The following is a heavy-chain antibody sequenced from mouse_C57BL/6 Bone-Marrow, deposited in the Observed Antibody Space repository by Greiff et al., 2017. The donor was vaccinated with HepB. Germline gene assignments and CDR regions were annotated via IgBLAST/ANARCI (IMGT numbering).Heavy chain of an antibody. Sequence: QVQLQQPGAELVKPGASVKMSCKASGYTFTSYWLTWVKQRPGQCLEWNGDIYPGSGSTNYNEKFKSKDTLTVDTSSSTAYMQLSSLTSEDSAVYYCARAESGGFFAYWGQGTLVTVSA. D-gene: IGHD3-1*01. J-gene: IGHJ3*01. CDR2: IYPGSGST. CDR1: GYTFTSYW. CDR3: ARAESGGFFAY. V-gene: IGHV1-55*01.